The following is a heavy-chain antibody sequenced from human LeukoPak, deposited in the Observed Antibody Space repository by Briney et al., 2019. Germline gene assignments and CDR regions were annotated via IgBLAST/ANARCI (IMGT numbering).Heavy chain of an antibody. Sequence: PSETLSLTCTVSGGSISSSSYYWSWIRQPPGEGLEWVGSIYYSGSTYYNPSLKSRVTISVDTSKNQFSLKLSSVTAADTAVYYCARVGDLRYYYYMDVWGKGTTVTVSS. CDR3: ARVGDLRYYYYMDV. CDR1: GGSISSSSYY. CDR2: IYYSGST. V-gene: IGHV4-39*07. D-gene: IGHD3-10*01. J-gene: IGHJ6*03.